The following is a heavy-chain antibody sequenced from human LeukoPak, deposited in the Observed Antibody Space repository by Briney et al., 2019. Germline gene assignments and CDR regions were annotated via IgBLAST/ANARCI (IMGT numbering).Heavy chain of an antibody. V-gene: IGHV3-23*01. CDR2: FSATDGSA. Sequence: GGSLRLACAASGFTFSSYAMTWVRQAPGKGLEWVSAFSATDGSAQYAESVEGRFTISRDNSKNTLFLQMNSLGAEDRAVYYCARAKIAAAGTGAFDVWGQGTLVTVSS. CDR1: GFTFSSYA. D-gene: IGHD6-13*01. CDR3: ARAKIAAAGTGAFDV. J-gene: IGHJ3*01.